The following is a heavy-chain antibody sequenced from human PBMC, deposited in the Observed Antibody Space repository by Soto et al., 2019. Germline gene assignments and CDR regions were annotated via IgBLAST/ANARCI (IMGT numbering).Heavy chain of an antibody. CDR1: GGSISSGGYS. D-gene: IGHD3-3*01. V-gene: IGHV4-30-2*01. CDR3: ARDVLRFEGNWFDP. CDR2: IYHSGST. Sequence: SETLSLTCAVSGGSISSGGYSWSWIRQPPGKGLEWIGYIYHSGSTYYNPSLKSRVTISVDRSKNQFSLELSSVTAADTAVYYCARDVLRFEGNWFDPWGQGTLVTVSS. J-gene: IGHJ5*02.